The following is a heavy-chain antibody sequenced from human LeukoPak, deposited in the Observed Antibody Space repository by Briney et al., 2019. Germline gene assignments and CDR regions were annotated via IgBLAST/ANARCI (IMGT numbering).Heavy chain of an antibody. CDR1: GGSFSGYY. J-gene: IGHJ5*02. V-gene: IGHV4-34*01. Sequence: PSETLSLTCAVYGGSFSGYYWSWIRQPPGKGLEWIGEINHSGSTNYNPSLKSRVTISVDTSKNQFSLKLSSVTAADTAVYYCARHFLAYFNWFDPWGQGTLVTVSS. CDR2: INHSGST. D-gene: IGHD2/OR15-2a*01. CDR3: ARHFLAYFNWFDP.